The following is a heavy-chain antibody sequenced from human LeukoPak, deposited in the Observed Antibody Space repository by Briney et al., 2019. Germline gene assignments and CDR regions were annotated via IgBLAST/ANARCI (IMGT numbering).Heavy chain of an antibody. Sequence: GGSLRLSCAASGFTFSSYSMNWVRQAPGKGLEWVSYISSRSGTIHYADSVKGRFTVSRDNAKNSLYLQMNSLRAEDTAVYYCARAENYYDSSGYQTDYWGQGTLVTVPS. CDR2: ISSRSGTI. CDR1: GFTFSSYS. D-gene: IGHD3-22*01. CDR3: ARAENYYDSSGYQTDY. V-gene: IGHV3-48*04. J-gene: IGHJ4*02.